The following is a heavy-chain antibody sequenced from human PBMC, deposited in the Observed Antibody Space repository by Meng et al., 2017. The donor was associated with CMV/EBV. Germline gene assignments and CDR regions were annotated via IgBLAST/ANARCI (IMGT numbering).Heavy chain of an antibody. V-gene: IGHV3-7*02. D-gene: IGHD3/OR15-3a*01. CDR2: IKNDGSER. CDR1: GYTISSYW. Sequence: LYLVESGGGLKQPGGSLTVSCAASGYTISSYWMSWVRQAPGKGLEWVANIKNDGSERYYVESVKGRFSISRDNSNNTLYLQMSNLRAKDTAVYYCGTGHYTKDWGQGTLVTVSS. J-gene: IGHJ4*02. CDR3: GTGHYTKD.